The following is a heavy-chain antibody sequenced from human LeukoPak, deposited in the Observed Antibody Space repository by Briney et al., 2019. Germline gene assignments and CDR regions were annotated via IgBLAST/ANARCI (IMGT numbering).Heavy chain of an antibody. V-gene: IGHV1-2*02. CDR1: GGTFSSYE. CDR3: ARELGGWGTHIYYYMDV. J-gene: IGHJ6*03. D-gene: IGHD3-16*01. Sequence: ASVKVSCKASGGTFSSYEISWVRQAPGQGLEWMGWINPNSGGTNYAQKFQGRVTMTRDTSISTAYMELSRLRSDDTAVYYCARELGGWGTHIYYYMDVWGKGTTVTVSS. CDR2: INPNSGGT.